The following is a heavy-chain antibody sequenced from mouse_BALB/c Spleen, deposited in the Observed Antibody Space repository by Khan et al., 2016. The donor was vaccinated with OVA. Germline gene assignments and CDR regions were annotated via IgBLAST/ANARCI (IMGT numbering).Heavy chain of an antibody. CDR3: ARDRIDY. J-gene: IGHJ2*01. CDR2: INPTSGYT. Sequence: QVQLKQSGAELAKPGVSVKMSCTASGYTFTSYWMHWIKQRPGQGLEWIGYINPTSGYTYYNQKFKDKATLTADKSSSTAYMQLSSLTSDDSAVYYCARDRIDYWGQGTALTVSS. V-gene: IGHV1-7*01. CDR1: GYTFTSYW.